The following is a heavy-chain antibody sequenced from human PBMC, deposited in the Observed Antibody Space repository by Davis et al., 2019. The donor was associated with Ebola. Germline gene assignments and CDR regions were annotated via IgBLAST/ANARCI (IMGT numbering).Heavy chain of an antibody. CDR1: GFTFSSYG. CDR2: TSGRGDNT. D-gene: IGHD3-10*01. V-gene: IGHV3-23*01. J-gene: IGHJ4*02. Sequence: PGGSLRLSCPASGFTFSSYGLSWVRQAPGKGLEWVSSTSGRGDNTYYADSVKGRFSLSRDNSKKTLYLQMNNLRAEDTAGYYCATEGNIGDFDDWGQGTQVTVSS. CDR3: ATEGNIGDFDD.